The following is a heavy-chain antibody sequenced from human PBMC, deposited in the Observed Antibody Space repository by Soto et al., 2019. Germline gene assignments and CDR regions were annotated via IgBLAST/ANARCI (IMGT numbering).Heavy chain of an antibody. V-gene: IGHV4-34*01. CDR2: INHSGST. J-gene: IGHJ5*02. D-gene: IGHD3-10*01. Sequence: QVQLQQWGAGLLKPSETLSLTCAVYDGSFSGYYWNWIRQAPGKGLEWIGKINHSGSTNYNPPLKSRVPISVDTSKNQLSLKLRSVTAAATSVYYCARGRVAMVRGVIPGGWFDPWGQGTLVTVSS. CDR1: DGSFSGYY. CDR3: ARGRVAMVRGVIPGGWFDP.